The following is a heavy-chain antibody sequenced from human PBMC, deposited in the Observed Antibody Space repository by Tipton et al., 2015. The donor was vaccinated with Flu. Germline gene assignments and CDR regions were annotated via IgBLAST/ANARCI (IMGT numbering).Heavy chain of an antibody. D-gene: IGHD6-19*01. V-gene: IGHV4-39*07. CDR1: GGSISSGSYY. CDR3: AREYSSGWGTIYGMDV. CDR2: IYYSGST. J-gene: IGHJ6*02. Sequence: TLSLTCTVSGGSISSGSYYWGWIRQPPGKGLEWIGSIYYSGSTYYNPSLKSRVTISVDTSKNQFSLKLSSVTAADTAVYYCAREYSSGWGTIYGMDVWGQGTTVTVSS.